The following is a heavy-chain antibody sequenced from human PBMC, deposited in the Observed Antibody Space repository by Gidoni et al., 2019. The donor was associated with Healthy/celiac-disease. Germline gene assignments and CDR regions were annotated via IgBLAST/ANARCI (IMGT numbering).Heavy chain of an antibody. Sequence: EVQLVESGGGLVQPGRSLRLSCTASGVTFGAYAMSWVRQAPGKGLEWVGFIRSKAYGGTTEYAASVKGRFTISRDDSKSIAYLQMNSLKTEDTAVYYCTRELLGYCTNGVCYNFDYWGQGTLVTVSS. CDR3: TRELLGYCTNGVCYNFDY. CDR1: GVTFGAYA. D-gene: IGHD2-8*01. CDR2: IRSKAYGGTT. V-gene: IGHV3-49*04. J-gene: IGHJ4*02.